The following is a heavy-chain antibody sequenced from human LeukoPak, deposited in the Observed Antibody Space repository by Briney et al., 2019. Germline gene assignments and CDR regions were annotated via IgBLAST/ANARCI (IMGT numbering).Heavy chain of an antibody. CDR2: IYHSGST. D-gene: IGHD6-19*01. Sequence: SETLSLTCTVSGYSISSGYYWGWIRQPPGKGLEWIGTIYHSGSTYYNPSLKSRVTISVDTSKNQFSLKLSSVTAADTAVYYCARSSGWYISGGLDYWGQGTLVTVSS. CDR1: GYSISSGYY. CDR3: ARSSGWYISGGLDY. V-gene: IGHV4-38-2*02. J-gene: IGHJ4*02.